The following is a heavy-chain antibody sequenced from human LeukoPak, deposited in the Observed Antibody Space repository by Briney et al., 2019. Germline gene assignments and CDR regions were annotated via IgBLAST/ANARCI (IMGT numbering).Heavy chain of an antibody. V-gene: IGHV4-39*07. CDR1: GGSISSSSYY. D-gene: IGHD3-3*01. CDR2: INYSGTT. Sequence: PSETLSLTCTVSGGSISSSSYYWGWVRPPPGKGRVWVGSINYSGTTNYNPSLKSRVTISVDTSKNQFSLKLSSVTAADTAVYYCARGRNDFWSGYSNWFDPWGQGTLVTVSS. J-gene: IGHJ5*02. CDR3: ARGRNDFWSGYSNWFDP.